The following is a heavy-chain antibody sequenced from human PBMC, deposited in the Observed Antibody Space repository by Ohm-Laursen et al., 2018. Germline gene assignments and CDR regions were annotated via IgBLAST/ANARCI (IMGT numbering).Heavy chain of an antibody. J-gene: IGHJ5*02. Sequence: GSLRLSCSASGFTFSSYAMSWVRQAPGKGLEWVSAISGSGGSTYYADSVKGRFTISRDNSKNTLYLQMNSLRVEDTAVYYCAKGLSGGTGHGNWFDPWGQGTLVTVSA. CDR2: ISGSGGST. CDR3: AKGLSGGTGHGNWFDP. D-gene: IGHD3-10*01. V-gene: IGHV3-23*01. CDR1: GFTFSSYA.